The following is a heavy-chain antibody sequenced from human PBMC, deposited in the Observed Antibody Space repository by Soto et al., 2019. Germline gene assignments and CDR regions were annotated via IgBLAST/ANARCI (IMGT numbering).Heavy chain of an antibody. Sequence: GASVKVSCNASGGTFSSYAISWVPQAPGQGLEWMGGIIPIFATANYAQKFQGRVTITADESASTAYMELSSLRSEDTAVYYCETGTDGMGVAGRWTSVTVSS. CDR2: IIPIFATA. D-gene: IGHD1-7*01. CDR1: GGTFSSYA. CDR3: ETGTDGMGV. J-gene: IGHJ6*02. V-gene: IGHV1-69*13.